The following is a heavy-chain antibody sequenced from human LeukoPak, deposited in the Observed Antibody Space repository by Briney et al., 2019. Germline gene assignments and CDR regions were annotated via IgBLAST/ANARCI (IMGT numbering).Heavy chain of an antibody. V-gene: IGHV4-59*01. D-gene: IGHD5-12*01. CDR1: GGSISSYY. Sequence: SETLSLTCTVSGGSISSYYWSWIRQPPGKGLEWIGYIYYSGSTNYNPSLKSRVTISVDTSKNQFSLKLSSVTAADTAVYYCARAESKWLRLPGGAFDIWGQGTMVTVSS. CDR3: ARAESKWLRLPGGAFDI. CDR2: IYYSGST. J-gene: IGHJ3*02.